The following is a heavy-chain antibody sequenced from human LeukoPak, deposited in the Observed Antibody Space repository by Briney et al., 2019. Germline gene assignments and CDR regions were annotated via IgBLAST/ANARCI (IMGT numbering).Heavy chain of an antibody. CDR1: GYSISSGYY. D-gene: IGHD3-22*01. J-gene: IGHJ4*02. CDR2: IYYSGST. V-gene: IGHV4-61*01. CDR3: ARDGHYYDSSGLDY. Sequence: SETLSLTCTVSGYSISSGYYWGWIRQPPGKGLEWIGYIYYSGSTNYNPSLKSRVTISVDTSKNQFSLKLSSVTAADTAVYYCARDGHYYDSSGLDYWGQGTLVTVSS.